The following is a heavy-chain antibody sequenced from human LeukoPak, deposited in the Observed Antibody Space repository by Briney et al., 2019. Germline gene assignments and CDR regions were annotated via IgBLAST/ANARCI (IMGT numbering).Heavy chain of an antibody. CDR1: GFTFRKYW. CDR2: INQDGSET. D-gene: IGHD3-10*01. V-gene: IGHV3-7*01. Sequence: GGSLRLSCAASGFTFRKYWMSWVRQAPGKWLEWVANINQDGSETYYADSVKGRFTMSRDNGKNSLDLQMNSLRAEDTAVYYCASESYGSGSPGGCFDYWGQGTLVTVSS. CDR3: ASESYGSGSPGGCFDY. J-gene: IGHJ4*02.